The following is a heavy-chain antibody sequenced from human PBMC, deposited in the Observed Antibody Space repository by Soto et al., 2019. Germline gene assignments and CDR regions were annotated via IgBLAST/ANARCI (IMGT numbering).Heavy chain of an antibody. D-gene: IGHD1-1*01. Sequence: DVQLVESGGGLIQPGESLRLSCAAFGLTVSGKKYVAWVRQAPGEGLEWVSALYDVDGSFYADSVKGRFTTSSDSSKTTVYLQMNGLRPDDXXXXXXXSWHEREHAYDVWGQGTTVTVSS. CDR1: GLTVSGKKY. CDR2: LYDVDGS. J-gene: IGHJ3*01. V-gene: IGHV3-53*01. CDR3: XSWHEREHAYDV.